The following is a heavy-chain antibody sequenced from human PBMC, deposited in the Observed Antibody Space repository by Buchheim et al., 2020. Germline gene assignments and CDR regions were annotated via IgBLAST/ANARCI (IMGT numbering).Heavy chain of an antibody. Sequence: EVQLLESGGGLVQPGGSLRLSCTASGFSFSTYAMSWVRQGPGKGLEWLSSISGSADKTFYADSVKGRFTISRDNPKNTVYLQMVSLRAEDTAVYFCAKWTKTSMPVALVDWGQGTL. CDR2: ISGSADKT. J-gene: IGHJ4*02. CDR3: AKWTKTSMPVALVD. CDR1: GFSFSTYA. V-gene: IGHV3-23*01. D-gene: IGHD2/OR15-2a*01.